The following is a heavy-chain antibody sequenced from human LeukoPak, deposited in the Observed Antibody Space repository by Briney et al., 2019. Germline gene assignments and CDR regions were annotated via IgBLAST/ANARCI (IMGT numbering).Heavy chain of an antibody. CDR2: ISSSSSTI. CDR3: ASTTGYSSSWFYFDY. CDR1: GFTFSSYG. V-gene: IGHV3-48*01. Sequence: GGSLRLSCAASGFTFSSYGMNWVRQAPGKGLEWVSYISSSSSTIYYADSVKGRFTISRDNAKNSLYLQMNSLRAEDTAVYYCASTTGYSSSWFYFDYWGQGTLVTVSS. J-gene: IGHJ4*02. D-gene: IGHD6-13*01.